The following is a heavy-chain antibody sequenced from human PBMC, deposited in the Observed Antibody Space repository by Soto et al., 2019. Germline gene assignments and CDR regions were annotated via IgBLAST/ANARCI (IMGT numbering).Heavy chain of an antibody. V-gene: IGHV4-34*01. CDR2: INHSGST. CDR1: GGSFSGYY. J-gene: IGHJ6*02. Sequence: SSETLSLTCAVYGGSFSGYYWSWIRQPPGKGLEWIGEINHSGSTNYNPSLKSRVTISVDTSKNQFSLKLSSVTAADTAVYYCASTGRPITIFGVVIRGMDVWGQGTTVTVSS. D-gene: IGHD3-3*01. CDR3: ASTGRPITIFGVVIRGMDV.